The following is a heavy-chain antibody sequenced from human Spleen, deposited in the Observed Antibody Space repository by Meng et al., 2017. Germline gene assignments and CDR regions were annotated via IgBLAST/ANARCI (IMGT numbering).Heavy chain of an antibody. J-gene: IGHJ4*02. D-gene: IGHD1-26*01. Sequence: GESLKISCAASGSTFSSYAMSWVRQAPGKGLEWVSAISGSGGSTYYADSVKGRFTISRDNSKNTLCLQMNSLRAEDTAVYFCAKDNSGSYLEGYWGQGTLVTVSS. CDR3: AKDNSGSYLEGY. CDR2: ISGSGGST. V-gene: IGHV3-23*01. CDR1: GSTFSSYA.